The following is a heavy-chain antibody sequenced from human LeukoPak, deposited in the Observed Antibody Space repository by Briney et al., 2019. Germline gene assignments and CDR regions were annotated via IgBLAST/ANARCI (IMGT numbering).Heavy chain of an antibody. CDR2: ISDSGGNT. D-gene: IGHD1-26*01. CDR3: AEEIVGATIGGVDY. V-gene: IGHV3-23*01. Sequence: GGSLRLSCAASGFTFSSYAMSWVRQAPGKGLEWVSAISDSGGNTYYADSVKGRFTISRDNSKNTLYLQMNSLRADDTAVYYCAEEIVGATIGGVDYWGQGTLVTVPS. J-gene: IGHJ4*02. CDR1: GFTFSSYA.